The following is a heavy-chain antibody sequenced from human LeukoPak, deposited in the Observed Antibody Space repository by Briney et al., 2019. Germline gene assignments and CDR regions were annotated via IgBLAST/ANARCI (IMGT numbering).Heavy chain of an antibody. V-gene: IGHV1-18*01. CDR3: AREEGVVTPSMHDY. D-gene: IGHD4-23*01. CDR2: ISAYNGNT. CDR1: GYTFTSYG. J-gene: IGHJ4*02. Sequence: ASVKVSCKASGYTFTSYGISWVRQAPGQGLEWMGWISAYNGNTNYAQKLQGRVTMTTDTSTSTAYMELRSLRSDDTAVYYCAREEGVVTPSMHDYWGQGTLVTVSS.